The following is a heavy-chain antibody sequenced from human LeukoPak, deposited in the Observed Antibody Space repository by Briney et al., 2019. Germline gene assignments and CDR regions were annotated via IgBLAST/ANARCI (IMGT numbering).Heavy chain of an antibody. CDR1: GFIFSGYA. V-gene: IGHV3-23*01. CDR3: AAGAFGGFDY. CDR2: LSAGGDTI. Sequence: GGSLRLSCAASGFIFSGYAMTWVRQAPGKGLEWVSGLSAGGDTIYYADSVKGRFTISRNNAKNSLYLQMNSLRDEDTAVYYCAAGAFGGFDYWGQGTLVTVSS. J-gene: IGHJ4*02. D-gene: IGHD3-16*01.